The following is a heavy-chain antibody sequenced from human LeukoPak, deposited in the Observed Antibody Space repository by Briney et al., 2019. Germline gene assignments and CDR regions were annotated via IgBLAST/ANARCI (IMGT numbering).Heavy chain of an antibody. J-gene: IGHJ4*02. D-gene: IGHD2-2*01. CDR1: GGTFSSYA. Sequence: AASVKVSCKASGGTFSSYAISWVRQAPGQGLEWMGGIIPIFGTANYAQKFQGRVTITADKSTSTAYMELSSLRSEDTAVYYCAGAGPYCSSTSCYAEIDYWGQGTLVTVSS. CDR3: AGAGPYCSSTSCYAEIDY. V-gene: IGHV1-69*06. CDR2: IIPIFGTA.